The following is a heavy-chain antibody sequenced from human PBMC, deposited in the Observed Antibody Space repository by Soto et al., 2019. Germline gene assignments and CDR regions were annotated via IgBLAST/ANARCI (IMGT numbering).Heavy chain of an antibody. CDR3: SCQEIYYYDRSVSYYYGMDV. J-gene: IGHJ6*02. CDR1: GYSFTSYW. CDR2: IYPGDSDT. D-gene: IGHD3-22*01. V-gene: IGHV5-51*01. Sequence: PGESLKISCKGSGYSFTSYWIGWVRQMPGKGLEWMGIIYPGDSDTRYSPSFQGQVTISADKSISTAYLQWSSLKASDTAMYYCSCQEIYYYDRSVSYYYGMDVWGQGTTVTVSS.